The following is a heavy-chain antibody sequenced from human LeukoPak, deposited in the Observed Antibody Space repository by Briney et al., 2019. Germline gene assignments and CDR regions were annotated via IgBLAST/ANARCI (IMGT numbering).Heavy chain of an antibody. CDR1: GGSISSSSYY. Sequence: SETLSLTCTVSGGSISSSSYYWGWIRQPPGKGLEWIGEINHSGSTNYNPSLKSRVTISVDTSKNQFSLKLSSVAAADTAVYYCARSFHFDSSGYYYAYWGQGTRVTVSS. V-gene: IGHV4-39*07. J-gene: IGHJ4*02. D-gene: IGHD3-22*01. CDR3: ARSFHFDSSGYYYAY. CDR2: INHSGST.